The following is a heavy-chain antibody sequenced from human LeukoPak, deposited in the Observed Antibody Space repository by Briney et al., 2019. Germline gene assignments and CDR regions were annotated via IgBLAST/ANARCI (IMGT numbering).Heavy chain of an antibody. J-gene: IGHJ5*02. CDR2: IIPILGLA. CDR1: GGTFSSYA. CDR3: ARDERRWLQFSWFDP. Sequence: SVKVSCKASGGTFSSYAISWVRQAPGQGLEWMGRIIPILGLANYAQKFQGRVTITADKSTSTAYMELSSLRSEDTAVYYCARDERRWLQFSWFDPWGQGTLVTVSS. D-gene: IGHD5-24*01. V-gene: IGHV1-69*04.